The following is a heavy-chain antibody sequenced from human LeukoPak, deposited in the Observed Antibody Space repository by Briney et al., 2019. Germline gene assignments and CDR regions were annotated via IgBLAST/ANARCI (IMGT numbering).Heavy chain of an antibody. D-gene: IGHD2-15*01. CDR2: INRDGSEK. Sequence: GGSLRLSCSVSGFTFSNYWMSWVRQAPGKGLEWVANINRDGSEKNYEDSELGRFTISRDNAEKSVYLQMNSLRAEDTAVYYCARDLRGGHFDYWGQGSLVTVSS. J-gene: IGHJ4*02. V-gene: IGHV3-7*01. CDR3: ARDLRGGHFDY. CDR1: GFTFSNYW.